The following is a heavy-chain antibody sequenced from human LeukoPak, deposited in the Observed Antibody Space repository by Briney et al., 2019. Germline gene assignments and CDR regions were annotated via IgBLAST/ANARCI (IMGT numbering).Heavy chain of an antibody. CDR3: ARQHYDFANGYFNWLDA. CDR2: IYYSGRT. D-gene: IGHD5-18*01. CDR1: GGSIRSSSFY. V-gene: IGHV4-39*01. J-gene: IGHJ5*02. Sequence: SETLSLTCTVSGGSIRSSSFYWGCIRQPPGKGLEWIGSIYYSGRTYYNSSLKSRLTISVDTSKNQFSLKLSSVTAADTAVYYCARQHYDFANGYFNWLDAWGQGTLVTVSS.